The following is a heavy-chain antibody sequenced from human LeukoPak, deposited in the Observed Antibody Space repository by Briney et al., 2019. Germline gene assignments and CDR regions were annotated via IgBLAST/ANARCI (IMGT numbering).Heavy chain of an antibody. J-gene: IGHJ5*02. D-gene: IGHD3-3*01. CDR1: GGSLSSGDYY. Sequence: SQTLSLTCTVSGGSLSSGDYYWSWIRQPPGKGLEWIGYIYYSGSTYYHPSLKGRVTISVDTSKNQFSLKLSSVTAADTAVYYCARGNAESYDFWSGYNWFDPWGQGTLVTVSS. CDR3: ARGNAESYDFWSGYNWFDP. CDR2: IYYSGST. V-gene: IGHV4-30-4*01.